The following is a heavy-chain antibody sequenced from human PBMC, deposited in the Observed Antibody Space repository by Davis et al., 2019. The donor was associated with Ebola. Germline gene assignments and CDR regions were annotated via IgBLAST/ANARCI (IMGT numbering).Heavy chain of an antibody. D-gene: IGHD2-2*01. CDR1: GFTFSSYW. CDR3: ARSSYQPDW. V-gene: IGHV3-74*01. J-gene: IGHJ4*02. CDR2: INTDGSFT. Sequence: GSLKISSAASGFTFSSYWMHWVRQTAGKGLVWVSRINTDGSFTDYADSVKGRFTISRDNARNTVSLQMNSLRAEDTALYYCARSSYQPDWWGQGTLVTVSS.